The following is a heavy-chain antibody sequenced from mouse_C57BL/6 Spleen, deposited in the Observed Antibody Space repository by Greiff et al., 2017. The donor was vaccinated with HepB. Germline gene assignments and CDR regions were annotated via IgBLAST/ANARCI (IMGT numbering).Heavy chain of an antibody. Sequence: EVMLVESGPGLAKPSQTLSLTCSVTGYSITSDYWNWIRKFPGNKLEYMGYISYSGSTYYNPSLKSRISITRDTSKNQYYLQLNSVTTEDTATYYCARSPITTVVENYAMDYWGQGTSVTVSS. CDR1: GYSITSDY. V-gene: IGHV3-8*01. J-gene: IGHJ4*01. D-gene: IGHD1-1*01. CDR2: ISYSGST. CDR3: ARSPITTVVENYAMDY.